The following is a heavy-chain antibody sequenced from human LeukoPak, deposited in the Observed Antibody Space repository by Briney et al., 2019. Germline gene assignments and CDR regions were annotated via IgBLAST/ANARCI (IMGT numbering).Heavy chain of an antibody. CDR2: IRYDGSNK. J-gene: IGHJ4*02. Sequence: GGSLRLSCAASGFTFSSYGMHWVRQAPGKGLEWVAFIRYDGSNKYYADSVKGRFTISRDNSKNTLYLQMNSLRAEDTAVYYCARSPSGLFDYWGQGTLVTVSS. V-gene: IGHV3-30*02. CDR1: GFTFSSYG. CDR3: ARSPSGLFDY.